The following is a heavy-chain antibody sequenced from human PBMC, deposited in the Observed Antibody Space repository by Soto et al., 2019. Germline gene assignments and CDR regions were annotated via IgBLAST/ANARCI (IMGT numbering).Heavy chain of an antibody. CDR2: IYTTGST. J-gene: IGHJ5*02. V-gene: IGHV4-4*07. CDR1: GGSISSYY. CDR3: ARGAGFSYASTWFDI. D-gene: IGHD5-18*01. Sequence: SETLSLTCTVSGGSISSYYWSWIRQPAWKGLEWIGRIYTTGSTNYNPSLNSRVTISVDTSKNHFSLKLSSVTAADTAVYYCARGAGFSYASTWFDIWGQGTLVTVSS.